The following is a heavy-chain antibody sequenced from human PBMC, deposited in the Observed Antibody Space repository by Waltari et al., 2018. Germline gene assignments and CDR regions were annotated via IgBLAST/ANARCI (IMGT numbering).Heavy chain of an antibody. V-gene: IGHV3-48*03. CDR1: EFTFRSYE. D-gene: IGHD3-9*01. Sequence: EVQLVDSGGGLVQPGGSLRLSGVACEFTFRSYEMNWVRQPPRKWLEWVSYISNSGTTIYYADSVKGRFTISRDNAKNSLYLQMNSLRGEDTAVYYCAKGRYHGRFDLWGQGTLVTVSS. CDR2: ISNSGTTI. J-gene: IGHJ5*02. CDR3: AKGRYHGRFDL.